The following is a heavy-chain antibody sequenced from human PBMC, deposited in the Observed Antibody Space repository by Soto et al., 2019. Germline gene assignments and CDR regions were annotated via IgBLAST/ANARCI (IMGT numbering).Heavy chain of an antibody. V-gene: IGHV3-23*01. J-gene: IGHJ4*02. CDR3: AEGSVVVAAKFDS. D-gene: IGHD2-21*02. CDR2: ISSSGYST. Sequence: EVQLLESGGDLVQPGVSRRLSCAASGFTFNNYAMSWVRQAPGKGLEWVSAISSSGYSTYYADSVKGRFTISRDNSKNTVYLQMNNLRAEDTAVYYCAEGSVVVAAKFDSWGQGTLVTVSS. CDR1: GFTFNNYA.